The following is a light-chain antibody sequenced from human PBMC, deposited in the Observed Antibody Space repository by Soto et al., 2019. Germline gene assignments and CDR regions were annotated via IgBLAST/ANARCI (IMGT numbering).Light chain of an antibody. Sequence: EIVLTQSPGTLSLSPGERATLSCRASQSVSSSYLAWYQQKPGQAPRPLIYGASYRATGIPDRFSGRGSGTDFTRTISRLEPEDFAVYYCQQYDDSLSSFTFGQGTNLEIK. V-gene: IGKV3-20*01. CDR2: GAS. J-gene: IGKJ2*01. CDR1: QSVSSSY. CDR3: QQYDDSLSSFT.